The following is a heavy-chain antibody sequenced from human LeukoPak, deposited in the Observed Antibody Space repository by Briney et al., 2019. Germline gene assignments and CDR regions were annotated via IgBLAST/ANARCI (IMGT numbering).Heavy chain of an antibody. CDR2: IYPGDSDT. Sequence: HGEALKISCQGSGYSFTSYWIGWVRQMPGKGLEWMGIIYPGDSDTRYSPSFQGQVTISADKSISTAYLQWSSLKASDTAMYYCARRGMATITDAFDIWGQGTMVTVSS. J-gene: IGHJ3*02. CDR1: GYSFTSYW. CDR3: ARRGMATITDAFDI. V-gene: IGHV5-51*01. D-gene: IGHD5-24*01.